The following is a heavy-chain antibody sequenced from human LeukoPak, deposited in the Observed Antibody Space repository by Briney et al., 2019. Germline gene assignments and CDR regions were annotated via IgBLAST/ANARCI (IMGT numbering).Heavy chain of an antibody. Sequence: GGSLRLSCAASGFTVSRKYMSWVRQAPGKGLEWVSVIYSGASTYYADSVKGRFTISRDNSKNTLYLQMNSLRAEDTAVYYCARANDFWSGYYTPQAPYFDYWGQGTLVIVSS. D-gene: IGHD3-3*01. CDR2: IYSGAST. V-gene: IGHV3-53*01. CDR1: GFTVSRKY. CDR3: ARANDFWSGYYTPQAPYFDY. J-gene: IGHJ4*02.